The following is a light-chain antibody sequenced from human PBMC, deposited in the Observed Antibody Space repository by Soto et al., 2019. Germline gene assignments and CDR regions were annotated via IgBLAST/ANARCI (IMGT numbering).Light chain of an antibody. CDR1: DSDIGDNNY. J-gene: IGLJ7*01. CDR2: EVA. CDR3: RAYSVTNTLGV. Sequence: QSALTQPASVSGSPGQSITISCTGTDSDIGDNNYVSWYQQYPGGAPKLMIYEVANRPSGVSDRFSGSKSGNTASLTILGLQAEDEADYYCRAYSVTNTLGVFGGGTQLTVL. V-gene: IGLV2-14*01.